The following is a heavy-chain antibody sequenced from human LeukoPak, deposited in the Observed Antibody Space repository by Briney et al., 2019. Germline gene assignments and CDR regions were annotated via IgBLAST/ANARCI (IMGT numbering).Heavy chain of an antibody. CDR3: ARGGSLWLAPMDV. J-gene: IGHJ4*02. D-gene: IGHD6-19*01. Sequence: SETLSLTCTVSGYSISSGYYWGWIRQPPGKGLEWIGSIYYSGSTYYNPSLKSRVTISVDTSKNQFSLKLSSVTAADTAVYYCARGGSLWLAPMDVWGQGTLVTVSS. CDR2: IYYSGST. V-gene: IGHV4-38-2*02. CDR1: GYSISSGYY.